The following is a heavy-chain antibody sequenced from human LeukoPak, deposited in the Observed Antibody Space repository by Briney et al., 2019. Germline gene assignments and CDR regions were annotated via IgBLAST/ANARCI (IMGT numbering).Heavy chain of an antibody. CDR3: ARISSSNWYNERGAFDV. J-gene: IGHJ3*01. V-gene: IGHV4-39*07. Sequence: SETLSLTCTVSGGSINTPNYYWGWTRQTPGTGLEWIGNIFYSGGTYYSPSLTSRVTISLDTSRNQFSLKLRSVTAADTAVYYCARISSSNWYNERGAFDVWGQGTMVTVSS. CDR2: IFYSGGT. D-gene: IGHD6-13*01. CDR1: GGSINTPNYY.